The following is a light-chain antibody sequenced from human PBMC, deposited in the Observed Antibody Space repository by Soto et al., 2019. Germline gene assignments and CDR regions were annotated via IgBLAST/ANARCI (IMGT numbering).Light chain of an antibody. V-gene: IGLV2-14*03. CDR2: EVR. CDR1: NGDVGGYNY. CDR3: SSYTSSRTHV. Sequence: QSALSQPASVSGSHGQSITISCTGTNGDVGGYNYVSWYQQHPGKAPQLMIYEVRYRPSGVSNRFSASKSGNTASLTISVLQAEDEADYYCSSYTSSRTHVFGTGTKVT. J-gene: IGLJ1*01.